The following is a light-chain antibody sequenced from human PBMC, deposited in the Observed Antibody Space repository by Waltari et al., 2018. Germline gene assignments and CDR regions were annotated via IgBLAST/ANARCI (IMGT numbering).Light chain of an antibody. V-gene: IGLV1-47*01. CDR1: SSNIGDNY. CDR3: AAWDDSLTGFVA. Sequence: QSVLTQPPSASGTPGQRVTIPCSGSSSNIGDNYVFCYQQFPGTAPNLLMYRNDQRHSGVPDRFSGSRSGTSASLASSGLRSEDEADYYCAAWDDSLTGFVAFGGGTKLTVL. CDR2: RND. J-gene: IGLJ2*01.